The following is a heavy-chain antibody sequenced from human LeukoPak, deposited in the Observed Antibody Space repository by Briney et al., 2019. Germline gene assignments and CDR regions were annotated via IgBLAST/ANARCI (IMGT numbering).Heavy chain of an antibody. CDR1: GFTFSTYW. Sequence: GGSLRLSCAASGFTFSTYWMKLVRQAPGKGLEWVASIKEDGSDKYYVDSVKGRFSIPRDNAKNSLYLQMNSLRTEDTAVYYCAKGGHYTFDYWGQGTLVTVSS. CDR2: IKEDGSDK. V-gene: IGHV3-7*01. D-gene: IGHD4-11*01. CDR3: AKGGHYTFDY. J-gene: IGHJ4*02.